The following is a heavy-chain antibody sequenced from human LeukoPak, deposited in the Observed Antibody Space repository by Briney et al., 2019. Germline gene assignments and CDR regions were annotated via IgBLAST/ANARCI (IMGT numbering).Heavy chain of an antibody. Sequence: SETLSLTCTVSGGSINSTNYSWGWIRQPPGKGLEWIANIYYSGSTYYNPSLKSRVTISVDTSKDTFSLKLSSVTAADTAIYYCARHRDTSGWYQWFDACRQGTLVTVSS. J-gene: IGHJ5*02. CDR3: ARHRDTSGWYQWFDA. V-gene: IGHV4-39*01. CDR1: GGSINSTNYS. CDR2: IYYSGST. D-gene: IGHD6-19*01.